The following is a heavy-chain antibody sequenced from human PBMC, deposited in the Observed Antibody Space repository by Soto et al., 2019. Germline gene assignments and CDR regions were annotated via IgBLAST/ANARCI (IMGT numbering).Heavy chain of an antibody. V-gene: IGHV2-5*01. Sequence: QITLKESGPTLVNPTQTLTLTCTFSGFSLSTSGVGVGWIRQPPGKALEWLALIYWNDDKRYSPSLKSRLTITKDTSKNQVVLTMTNMDPVDTATYYCALARLTGGRDWFDPWGQGTLVTVSS. J-gene: IGHJ5*02. D-gene: IGHD3-9*01. CDR3: ALARLTGGRDWFDP. CDR1: GFSLSTSGVG. CDR2: IYWNDDK.